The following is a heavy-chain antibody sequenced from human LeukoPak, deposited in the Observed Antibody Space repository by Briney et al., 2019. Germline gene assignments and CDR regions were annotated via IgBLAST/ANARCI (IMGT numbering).Heavy chain of an antibody. D-gene: IGHD1-14*01. Sequence: GESLQISCSGSGYSFPHYWIGWVRQMPGKGLEWVAIIYPADSDIRYSPSFQGQATISADTSTNTAYLQWSSLKASDTGLYFCARATLTPRHRGRPDAFDIWGQGTMVSVFS. CDR3: ARATLTPRHRGRPDAFDI. V-gene: IGHV5-51*01. J-gene: IGHJ3*02. CDR1: GYSFPHYW. CDR2: IYPADSDI.